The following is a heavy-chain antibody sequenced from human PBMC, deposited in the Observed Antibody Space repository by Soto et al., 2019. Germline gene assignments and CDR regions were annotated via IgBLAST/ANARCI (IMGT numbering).Heavy chain of an antibody. V-gene: IGHV4-59*01. D-gene: IGHD7-27*01. J-gene: IGHJ3*02. CDR2: IYYSGST. CDR3: ARDPGINWGSIDAFDI. Sequence: SETLSLTCTVSGGSISSYYWSWIRQPPGKGLEWIGYIYYSGSTNYNPSLKSRVTISVDTSKNQFSLKLSSVTAADTAVYYCARDPGINWGSIDAFDIWGQGTMVTVSS. CDR1: GGSISSYY.